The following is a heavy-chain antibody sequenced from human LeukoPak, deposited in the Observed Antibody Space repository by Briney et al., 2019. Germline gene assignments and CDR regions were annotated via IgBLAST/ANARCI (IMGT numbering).Heavy chain of an antibody. CDR2: ISSSSSTI. Sequence: GGSLRLSCAASGFTFSSYSMNWVRQAPGKGLEWVSYISSSSSTIYYADSVKGRFTISRDNAKNSLYLQMNSLRAEDTAVYYCARRHLGELSLYYYYMDVWGKGTTVTVSS. D-gene: IGHD3-16*02. V-gene: IGHV3-48*01. CDR3: ARRHLGELSLYYYYMDV. CDR1: GFTFSSYS. J-gene: IGHJ6*03.